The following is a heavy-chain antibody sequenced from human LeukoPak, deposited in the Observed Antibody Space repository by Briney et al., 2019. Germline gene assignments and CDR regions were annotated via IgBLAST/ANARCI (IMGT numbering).Heavy chain of an antibody. V-gene: IGHV1-69*06. CDR2: IIPIFGTA. CDR1: GGTFSSYA. J-gene: IGHJ5*02. Sequence: SVKVSCKASGGTFSSYAISWVRQAPGQGLEWIGRIIPIFGTANYAQKFQGRVTITADKSTSTAYMELSSLRSEDTAVYYCAREDSGSNWFDPWGQGTLVTVSS. CDR3: AREDSGSNWFDP. D-gene: IGHD6-19*01.